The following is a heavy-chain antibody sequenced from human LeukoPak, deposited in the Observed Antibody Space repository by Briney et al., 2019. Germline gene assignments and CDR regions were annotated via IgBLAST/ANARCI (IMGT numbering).Heavy chain of an antibody. CDR1: GFTFSTYS. D-gene: IGHD6-13*01. V-gene: IGHV3-53*01. CDR3: ARGFPGIPSAGTFDY. J-gene: IGHJ4*02. CDR2: IYSGGST. Sequence: QPGGSLRLSCAASGFTFSTYSMNWVRQAPGKGLEWVSVIYSGGSTYYADSVKGRFTISRDNSKNTLYLHMSSLRAEDTAVYYCARGFPGIPSAGTFDYWGQGTLVTVSS.